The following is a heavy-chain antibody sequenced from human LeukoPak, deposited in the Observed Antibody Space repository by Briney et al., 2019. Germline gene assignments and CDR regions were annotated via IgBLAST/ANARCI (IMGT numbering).Heavy chain of an antibody. D-gene: IGHD5-12*01. CDR2: ISYSGST. V-gene: IGHV4-59*01. CDR1: GGSLSSYY. CDR3: ARVESGYDFRGYYYYMDV. Sequence: SETLSLTCTVSGGSLSSYYWSWIRQPPGKGLEWIGYISYSGSTKYNPSLKSRVTISVDTSKNQFSLKLSSVTAADTAVYYCARVESGYDFRGYYYYMDVWGKGTTVTIS. J-gene: IGHJ6*03.